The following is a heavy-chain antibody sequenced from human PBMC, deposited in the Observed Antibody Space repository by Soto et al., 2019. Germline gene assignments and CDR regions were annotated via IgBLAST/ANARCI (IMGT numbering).Heavy chain of an antibody. CDR3: ARVQVTMMAPNAFDI. D-gene: IGHD3-22*01. CDR1: GYTFTSYY. V-gene: IGHV1-46*01. Sequence: QVQLVQSGAEVKKPGASVKVSCKASGYTFTSYYMHWVRQAPGQGLEWMGIINPSGGSTSYAQKFQGRVTMTRDTTTSPVYMELSSLRSEDTAVYYCARVQVTMMAPNAFDIRGQGTMVTVSS. J-gene: IGHJ3*02. CDR2: INPSGGST.